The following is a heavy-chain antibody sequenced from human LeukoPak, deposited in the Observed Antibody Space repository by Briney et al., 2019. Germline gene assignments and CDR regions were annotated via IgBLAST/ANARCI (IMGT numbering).Heavy chain of an antibody. CDR1: GFTFSSYA. D-gene: IGHD5-12*01. Sequence: GGSLRLSCAASGFTFSSYAMSWVRQAPGKGLEWVSAISGSGGSTYYADSVKGRFTISRDNAKKSLYLQMNSLRAEDTAVYYCARDRATASGYFDYWGQGTLVTVSS. V-gene: IGHV3-23*01. CDR2: ISGSGGST. CDR3: ARDRATASGYFDY. J-gene: IGHJ4*02.